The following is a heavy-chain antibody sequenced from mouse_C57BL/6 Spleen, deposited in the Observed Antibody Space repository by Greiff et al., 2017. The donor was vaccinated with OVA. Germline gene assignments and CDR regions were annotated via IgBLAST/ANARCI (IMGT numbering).Heavy chain of an antibody. D-gene: IGHD3-2*02. Sequence: VQLQQPGAELVMPGASVKLSCKASGYTFTSYWMHWVKQRPGQGLEWIGEIDPSDSYTNYNQKFKGKSTLTVDKSSSTAYMQLSSLTSEDSAVYYCARGAQATYAMDYWGQGTSVTVSS. V-gene: IGHV1-69*01. CDR1: GYTFTSYW. CDR3: ARGAQATYAMDY. CDR2: IDPSDSYT. J-gene: IGHJ4*01.